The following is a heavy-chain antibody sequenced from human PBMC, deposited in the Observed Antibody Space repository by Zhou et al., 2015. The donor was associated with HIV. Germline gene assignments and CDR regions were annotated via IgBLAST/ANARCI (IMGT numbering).Heavy chain of an antibody. D-gene: IGHD6-19*01. CDR2: INAGNGNT. J-gene: IGHJ4*02. CDR3: ARDMAVAADGGFDY. V-gene: IGHV1-3*01. Sequence: QVQLVQSGAEVKKPGASVKVSCKASGYTFTSYAMHWVRQAPGQRLEWMGWINAGNGNTKYSQKFQGRVTITRDTSASTAYMELSSLRSEDTAVYYCARDMAVAADGGFDYVGPGNPGHRLL. CDR1: GYTFTSYA.